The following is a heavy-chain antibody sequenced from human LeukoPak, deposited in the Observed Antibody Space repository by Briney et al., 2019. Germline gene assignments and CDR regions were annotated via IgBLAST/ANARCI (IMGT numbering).Heavy chain of an antibody. CDR1: GYTFTSYG. CDR2: ISAYNGNT. CDR3: ARDLYGTPGGDFDY. J-gene: IGHJ4*02. D-gene: IGHD3-10*01. V-gene: IGHV1-18*01. Sequence: ASVKVSCKASGYTFTSYGISWGRQAPGQGLEWMGWISAYNGNTNYAQKLQGRVTMTTDTSTSTAYMELRSLRSDDTAVYYCARDLYGTPGGDFDYWGQGTLVTVSS.